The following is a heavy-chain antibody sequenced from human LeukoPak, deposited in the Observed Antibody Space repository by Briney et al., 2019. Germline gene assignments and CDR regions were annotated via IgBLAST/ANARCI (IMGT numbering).Heavy chain of an antibody. V-gene: IGHV1-8*03. J-gene: IGHJ4*02. Sequence: GATVKVSCKASGYTFTTYDINWVRQATGQGLEWMGWMNPNSGYTGYAQKFQGRVTITRDTSISTAYMELSSLRSEDTAVYYCARVAASIDYWGQGTLVTASS. CDR3: ARVAASIDY. CDR2: MNPNSGYT. CDR1: GYTFTTYD. D-gene: IGHD5-12*01.